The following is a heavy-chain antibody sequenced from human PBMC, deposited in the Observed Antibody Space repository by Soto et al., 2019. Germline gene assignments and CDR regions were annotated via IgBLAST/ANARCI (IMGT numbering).Heavy chain of an antibody. D-gene: IGHD3-10*01. CDR1: GFTFDDYA. V-gene: IGHV3-9*01. CDR2: ISWNSGSI. Sequence: GGSLRLSCAASGFTFDDYAMHWVRQAPGKGLEWVSGISWNSGSIGYADSVKGRFTISRDNAKNSLYLQMNSLRAEDTALYYCAKDLRITMVRGVIFDYWGQGTLVT. CDR3: AKDLRITMVRGVIFDY. J-gene: IGHJ4*02.